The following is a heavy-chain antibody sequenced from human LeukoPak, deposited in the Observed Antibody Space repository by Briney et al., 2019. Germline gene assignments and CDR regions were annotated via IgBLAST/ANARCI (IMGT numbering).Heavy chain of an antibody. D-gene: IGHD5-12*01. CDR1: GESFSGYF. V-gene: IGHV4-34*01. Sequence: PETLSLTCAVYGESFSGYFWNWIRQPPGKGLEWIGEINHSGSTSNHNPSLKSRVTMSVDTSKNQFSLKLSSVTAADTAVYYCARKSGYARDYWGQGNLVTVSS. J-gene: IGHJ4*02. CDR2: INHSGSTS. CDR3: ARKSGYARDY.